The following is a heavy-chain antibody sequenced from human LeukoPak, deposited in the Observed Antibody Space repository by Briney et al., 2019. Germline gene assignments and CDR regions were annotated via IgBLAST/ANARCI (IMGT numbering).Heavy chain of an antibody. CDR3: ARDVYGGPLYYYYYYMDV. CDR2: ISSISSYI. J-gene: IGHJ6*03. Sequence: GPLRLSCPASGFPLGSNSRNGFGRAQGKGRDWVCSISSISSYIYYADSVKGRFTISRDNAKNSLYLQMNSLRAEDTAVYYCARDVYGGPLYYYYYYMDVWGKGTTVTVSS. V-gene: IGHV3-21*01. D-gene: IGHD3-16*01. CDR1: GFPLGSNS.